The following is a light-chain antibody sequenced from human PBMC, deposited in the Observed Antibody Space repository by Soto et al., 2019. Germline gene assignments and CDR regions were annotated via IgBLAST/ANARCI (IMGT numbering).Light chain of an antibody. Sequence: DTQLTQSPSTLSASVGDRVTITCRASQSVTDWLAWYQQKPGKAPKLLIYDASSLESGVPSRFSGSGSGTEFSLTISSLQPDDFATYYCQQYYRSCTFGQGTK. V-gene: IGKV1-5*01. CDR3: QQYYRSCT. J-gene: IGKJ2*02. CDR2: DAS. CDR1: QSVTDW.